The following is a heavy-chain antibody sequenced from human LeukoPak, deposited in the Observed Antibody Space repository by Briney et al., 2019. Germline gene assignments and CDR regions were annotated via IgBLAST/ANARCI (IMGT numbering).Heavy chain of an antibody. D-gene: IGHD3-10*01. V-gene: IGHV1-18*01. CDR2: ISAYNGNT. J-gene: IGHJ5*02. CDR1: GYTFTSYG. CDR3: ARDRLLWFGELHWFDP. Sequence: ASVTVSCKASGYTFTSYGISWVRQAPGQGLEWMGWISAYNGNTNYAQKLQGRVTMTTDTSTSTAYMELRSLRSDDTAVYYCARDRLLWFGELHWFDPWGQGTLVTVSS.